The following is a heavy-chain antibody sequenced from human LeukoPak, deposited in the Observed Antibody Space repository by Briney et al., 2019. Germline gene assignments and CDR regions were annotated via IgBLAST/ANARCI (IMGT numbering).Heavy chain of an antibody. V-gene: IGHV1-69*05. D-gene: IGHD1-26*01. J-gene: IGHJ3*02. CDR1: GGTFSSYA. Sequence: SVKVSCKASGGTFSSYAISWVRQAPGQGLEWMGGIIPIFGTANYAQKFQGRVTITTDESTSTASMELSSLRSEDTAVYYCARGISGSYSTGGAFDIWGQGTMVTVSS. CDR2: IIPIFGTA. CDR3: ARGISGSYSTGGAFDI.